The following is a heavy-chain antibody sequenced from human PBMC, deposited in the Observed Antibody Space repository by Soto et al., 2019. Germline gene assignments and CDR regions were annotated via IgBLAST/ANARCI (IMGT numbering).Heavy chain of an antibody. V-gene: IGHV4-30-4*01. J-gene: IGHJ4*02. CDR2: IYYTGTT. Sequence: LSLTCIVSGGSIGSGDNYWSWIRQPPGKGLEWIAYIYYTGTTYYSPSLKSRVTMSVDTSKNQFSLKLSSVTAADTAVYYCARGTYYFDTSGSRHYYFDYWGQGTLVTVSS. CDR3: ARGTYYFDTSGSRHYYFDY. D-gene: IGHD3-22*01. CDR1: GGSIGSGDNY.